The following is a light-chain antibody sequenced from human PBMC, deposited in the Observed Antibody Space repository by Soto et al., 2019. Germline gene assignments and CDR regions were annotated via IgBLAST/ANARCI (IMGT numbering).Light chain of an antibody. CDR3: QQYGSSSWT. CDR2: GAS. V-gene: IGKV3-20*01. Sequence: EIVLTQSPGTLSLSPGERATLSCRASQSVSSSYLAWYQQKPGQAPRLLIYGASSRATGIPDRFSGSGSGTDFALTISRLEPVDFAVYYCQQYGSSSWTFGQGPNVDIK. CDR1: QSVSSSY. J-gene: IGKJ1*01.